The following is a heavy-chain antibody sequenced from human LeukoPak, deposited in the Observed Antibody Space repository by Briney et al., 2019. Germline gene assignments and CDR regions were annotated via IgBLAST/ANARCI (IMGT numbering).Heavy chain of an antibody. CDR2: INPNSGGT. CDR1: GYTFTGYY. CDR3: ASTTVTTGRTYYYYGMDV. V-gene: IGHV1-2*02. J-gene: IGHJ6*02. D-gene: IGHD4-17*01. Sequence: ASVKVSCKASGYTFTGYYMHWVRQAPGQGLEWMGWINPNSGGTNYAQKFQGRVTMTRDTSISTAYMELSRLRSDGTAVYYCASTTVTTGRTYYYYGMDVWGQGTTVTVSS.